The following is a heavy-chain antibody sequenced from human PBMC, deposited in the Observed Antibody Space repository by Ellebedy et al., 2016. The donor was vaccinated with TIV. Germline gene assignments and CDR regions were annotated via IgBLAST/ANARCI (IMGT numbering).Heavy chain of an antibody. J-gene: IGHJ5*02. Sequence: GGSLRLXCGASGFIFGNIAMTWVRQAPGKGLDWVSSISGRGDRTYYADSVKGRFTISRDNPNNTVYLQMSSLRAEDTAVYYCVKRPRITGNTNWFDPWGQGTLVTVSS. V-gene: IGHV3-23*01. CDR3: VKRPRITGNTNWFDP. CDR1: GFIFGNIA. CDR2: ISGRGDRT. D-gene: IGHD1-7*01.